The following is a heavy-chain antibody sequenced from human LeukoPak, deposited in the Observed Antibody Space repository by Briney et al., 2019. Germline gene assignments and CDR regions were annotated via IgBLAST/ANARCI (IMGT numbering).Heavy chain of an antibody. Sequence: SETLSLTCTVSGGSISSSSYYWGWIRQPPGKGLEWIGSIYYSGSTYYNPSLKSRVTISVDTSKNQFSLKLSSVTAADTAVYYCAKDLYCSSTSCYMDVWGKGTTVTVSS. CDR3: AKDLYCSSTSCYMDV. J-gene: IGHJ6*03. V-gene: IGHV4-39*02. CDR1: GGSISSSSYY. D-gene: IGHD2-2*01. CDR2: IYYSGST.